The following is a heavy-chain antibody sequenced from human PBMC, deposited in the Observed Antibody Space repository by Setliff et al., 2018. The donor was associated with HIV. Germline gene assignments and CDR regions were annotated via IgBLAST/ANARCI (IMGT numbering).Heavy chain of an antibody. CDR1: GGALSGYS. J-gene: IGHJ5*02. CDR2: ISYSGTT. CDR3: TRDWRAYGLMGS. Sequence: SETLSLTCAVYGGALSGYSWSWIRQPPGKGLEWIGSISYSGTTYYNPSLKSRVTISVDTSNNQFFLKLTSVTAAATAIYYCTRDWRAYGLMGSWGQGMLVTVSS. V-gene: IGHV4-34*01. D-gene: IGHD4-17*01.